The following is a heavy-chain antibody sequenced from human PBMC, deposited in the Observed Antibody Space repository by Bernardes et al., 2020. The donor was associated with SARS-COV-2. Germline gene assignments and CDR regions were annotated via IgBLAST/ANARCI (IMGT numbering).Heavy chain of an antibody. CDR1: GGSISSGSYY. CDR3: ARDALWFGERYYGMDV. Sequence: SETLSLTCTVSGGSISSGSYYWSWIRQPAGKGLEWIGHIYTSGSTNYNPSLKSRVTISVDTSKNQFSLKLSSVTAADTAVYYCARDALWFGERYYGMDVWGQGTTVTVSS. V-gene: IGHV4-61*09. CDR2: IYTSGST. J-gene: IGHJ6*02. D-gene: IGHD3-10*01.